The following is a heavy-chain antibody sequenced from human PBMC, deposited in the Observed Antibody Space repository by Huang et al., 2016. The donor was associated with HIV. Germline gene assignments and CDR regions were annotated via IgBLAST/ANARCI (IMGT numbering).Heavy chain of an antibody. CDR1: GGSVSGYY. CDR2: INHSGST. V-gene: IGHV4-34*02. D-gene: IGHD6-25*01. CDR3: ARGPAPDY. Sequence: QVQLQQWGAGLLKPSETLSLTCAVYGGSVSGYYWTWIRQPPGKGLGWSGGINHSGSTNYKASLESRVRISVDTSRKQFSLKLKSVTAADTAVYYCARGPAPDYWGQGTLVTVSS. J-gene: IGHJ4*02.